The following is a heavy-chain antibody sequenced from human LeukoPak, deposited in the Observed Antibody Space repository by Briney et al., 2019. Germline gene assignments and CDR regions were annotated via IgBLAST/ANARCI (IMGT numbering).Heavy chain of an antibody. CDR2: FSSSSSYI. CDR3: GALPHTALAQYRFFDI. J-gene: IGHJ2*01. CDR1: GFTFSDYY. D-gene: IGHD5-18*01. V-gene: IGHV3-11*03. Sequence: GGSLRLSCAASGFTFSDYYMSWVRRAPGKGLEWVSYFSSSSSYISYADSVKRRFTISRDNDKNSLYLQMNSLRADAAAGYCWGALPHTALAQYRFFDIWVRGKLATVSS.